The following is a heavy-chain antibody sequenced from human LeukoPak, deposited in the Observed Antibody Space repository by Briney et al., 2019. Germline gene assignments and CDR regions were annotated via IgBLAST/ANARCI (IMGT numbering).Heavy chain of an antibody. V-gene: IGHV4-59*12. CDR1: GGSISSYY. Sequence: SETLSLTCTVSGGSISSYYWSWIRQPPGKGLEWIGYIYYSGSTNYNPSLKSRVTISVDTSKNQFSLKLTSVTAADTAVYYCARDETGGYFENWGQGTLVTVSS. CDR3: ARDETGGYFEN. J-gene: IGHJ4*02. CDR2: IYYSGST. D-gene: IGHD3-10*01.